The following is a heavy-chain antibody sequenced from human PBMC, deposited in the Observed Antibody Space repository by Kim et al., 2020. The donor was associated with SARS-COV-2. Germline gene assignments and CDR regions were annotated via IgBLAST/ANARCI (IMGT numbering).Heavy chain of an antibody. CDR3: AKLFGLDY. CDR2: GGDT. Sequence: GGDTYYATPVKGRFTISQDNSKNTLYLQMNSLRAEDTAVYYCAKLFGLDYWGQGTLVTVSS. D-gene: IGHD3-3*01. J-gene: IGHJ4*02. V-gene: IGHV3-23*01.